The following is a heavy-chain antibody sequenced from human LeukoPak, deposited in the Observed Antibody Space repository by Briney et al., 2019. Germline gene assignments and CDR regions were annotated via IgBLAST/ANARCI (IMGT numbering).Heavy chain of an antibody. J-gene: IGHJ3*02. CDR2: IYYSGST. Sequence: PSETLSLTCTVSGGSISSGGYYWSWIRQHPGKGLEWIGYIYYSGSTYYDPSLKSRVTISVDTSKNQFSLKLSSVTAADTAVYYGARSSWPGAFDTWAQGTMVTVSS. D-gene: IGHD6-13*01. CDR1: GGSISSGGYY. V-gene: IGHV4-31*03. CDR3: ARSSWPGAFDT.